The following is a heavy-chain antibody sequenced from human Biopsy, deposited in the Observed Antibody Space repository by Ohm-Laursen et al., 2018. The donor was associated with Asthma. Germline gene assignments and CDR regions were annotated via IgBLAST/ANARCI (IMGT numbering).Heavy chain of an antibody. V-gene: IGHV4-31*03. CDR3: ARWGSFGFDY. Sequence: TLSLTCTVSGGSISSGGYYWSWIRQHPGKGLEWIGYIYYSGSTYYNPSLKSRVTISVDTSKNQFSLNLNSVTAADTAVYYCARWGSFGFDYWGQGTLVTVSS. J-gene: IGHJ4*02. CDR1: GGSISSGGYY. D-gene: IGHD7-27*01. CDR2: IYYSGST.